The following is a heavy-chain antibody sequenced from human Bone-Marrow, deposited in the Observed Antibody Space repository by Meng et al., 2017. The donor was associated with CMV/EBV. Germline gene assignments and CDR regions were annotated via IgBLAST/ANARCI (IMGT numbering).Heavy chain of an antibody. CDR1: GGTFSSYA. J-gene: IGHJ6*02. CDR2: MNPNSGNT. V-gene: IGHV1-8*02. CDR3: ARRGPDYYYAMDV. D-gene: IGHD1-14*01. Sequence: ASVKVSCKASGGTFSSYAISWVRQATGQGLEWMGWMNPNSGNTGYAQKFQGRVTMTRDTSISTAYMELSSLTSEDTAVYSCARRGPDYYYAMDVWGQGTTVTVSS.